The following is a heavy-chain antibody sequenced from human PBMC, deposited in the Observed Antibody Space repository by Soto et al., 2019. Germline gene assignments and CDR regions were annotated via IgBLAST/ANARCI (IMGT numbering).Heavy chain of an antibody. V-gene: IGHV1-18*01. CDR3: ARDRPRYYDFWSGYSDFDY. D-gene: IGHD3-3*01. J-gene: IGHJ4*02. CDR2: ISAYNGNT. Sequence: ASVKVSCKASGYTFTSYGISWVRQAPGQGLEWMGWISAYNGNTNYAQKLQGRVTMTTDTSTSTACMELRSLRSDDTAVYYCARDRPRYYDFWSGYSDFDYWGQGTLVTVSS. CDR1: GYTFTSYG.